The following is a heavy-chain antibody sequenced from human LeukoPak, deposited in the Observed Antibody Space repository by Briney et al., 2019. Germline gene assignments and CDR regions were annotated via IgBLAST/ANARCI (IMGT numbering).Heavy chain of an antibody. V-gene: IGHV1-2*02. CDR2: INPNSGGT. CDR1: GYTFTGYY. Sequence: GASVKVSCKASGYTFTGYYMHWVRQAPGQGLEWMGWINPNSGGTNYAQQFQGRLTMTRDTSISTAYMELSRLRSDDTAVYYCASQTYYYGEGALDIWGQGTMVTVSS. J-gene: IGHJ3*02. CDR3: ASQTYYYGEGALDI. D-gene: IGHD3-10*01.